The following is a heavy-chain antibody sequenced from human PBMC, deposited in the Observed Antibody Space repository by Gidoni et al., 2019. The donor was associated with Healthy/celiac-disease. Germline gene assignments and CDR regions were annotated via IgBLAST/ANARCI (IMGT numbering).Heavy chain of an antibody. CDR2: ISAYNGNT. D-gene: IGHD3-10*01. V-gene: IGHV1-18*01. Sequence: QVQLVQSGAEVKKPGASVKVSCKASGYTFTSYGISWVRQAPGQVLEWMGWISAYNGNTNYAQKLQGRVTMTTDTSTSTAYMELRSLRSDDTAVYYCARVQTYYGSGSYFFDYWGQGTLVTVSS. CDR1: GYTFTSYG. J-gene: IGHJ4*02. CDR3: ARVQTYYGSGSYFFDY.